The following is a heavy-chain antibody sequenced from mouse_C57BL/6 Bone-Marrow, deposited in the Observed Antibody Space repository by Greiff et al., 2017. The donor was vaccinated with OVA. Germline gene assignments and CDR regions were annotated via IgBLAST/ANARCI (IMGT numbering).Heavy chain of an antibody. CDR1: GFSLTSYA. V-gene: IGHV2-9-1*01. CDR3: ARTDDGYYVSYFDY. CDR2: IWTGGGT. Sequence: VKVVESGPGLVAPSQSLSITCTVSGFSLTSYAISWVRQPPGKGLEWLGVIWTGGGTNYNSALKSRLSISKDNSKSQVFLKMNSLQTDDTARYYCARTDDGYYVSYFDYWGQGTTLTVSS. D-gene: IGHD2-3*01. J-gene: IGHJ2*01.